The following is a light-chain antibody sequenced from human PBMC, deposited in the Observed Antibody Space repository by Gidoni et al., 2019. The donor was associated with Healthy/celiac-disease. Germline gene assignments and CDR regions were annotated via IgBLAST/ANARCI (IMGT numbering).Light chain of an antibody. CDR2: DAS. V-gene: IGKV3-11*01. CDR1: QSVSSY. CDR3: QQRSNWRST. J-gene: IGKJ2*01. Sequence: EIVLTQSPATLSVSPGERATLTCRASQSVSSYLAWYQQKPGQAPRLLIYDASNRATGIPARFSGSASGPDFTLTISSLEPEDFAVYYCQQRSNWRSTFGQGTKLEIK.